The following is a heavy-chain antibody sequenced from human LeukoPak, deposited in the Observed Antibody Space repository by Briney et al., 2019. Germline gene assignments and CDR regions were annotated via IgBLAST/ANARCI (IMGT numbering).Heavy chain of an antibody. V-gene: IGHV4-59*01. D-gene: IGHD2-15*01. Sequence: SETLSLTCTVSGGSISSYYWSWIRQPPGKGLEWIGYIYYSESTNYNASLTNRVTISVDTSKNQFSLKLSSVTAADTAVYYCAREVGYCSGGSCYSYFDYWGQGTLVIVSS. CDR1: GGSISSYY. J-gene: IGHJ4*02. CDR2: IYYSEST. CDR3: AREVGYCSGGSCYSYFDY.